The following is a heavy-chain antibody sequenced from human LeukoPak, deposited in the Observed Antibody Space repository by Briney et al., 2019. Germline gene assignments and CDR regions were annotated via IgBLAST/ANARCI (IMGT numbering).Heavy chain of an antibody. Sequence: GESLKISCKGSGYSFTTYWIGWVRQMPGKGLEWMVIIYPRDSDTRYSPSFQGQVTISADKSISTAYLQWSSLKASDTAMYYCARHTPYYYDSSVSGDYWGQGTLVTVSS. CDR2: IYPRDSDT. D-gene: IGHD3-22*01. CDR3: ARHTPYYYDSSVSGDY. V-gene: IGHV5-51*01. CDR1: GYSFTTYW. J-gene: IGHJ4*02.